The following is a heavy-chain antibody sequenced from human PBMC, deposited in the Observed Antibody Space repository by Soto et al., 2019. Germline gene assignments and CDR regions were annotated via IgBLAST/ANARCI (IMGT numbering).Heavy chain of an antibody. D-gene: IGHD1-26*01. J-gene: IGHJ5*02. CDR1: GGSFSDHY. V-gene: IGHV4-34*01. Sequence: QVQLQQWGAGLLKPSETLSLTCAVYGGSFSDHYWIWIRQPPGKGLEWIGEIHLSGRTNYNPSLKSRVTISLDTSKNQFSVKLSSVTAADTAVYYCTRTPTRGASAWFDPWGQGTLVSVS. CDR3: TRTPTRGASAWFDP. CDR2: IHLSGRT.